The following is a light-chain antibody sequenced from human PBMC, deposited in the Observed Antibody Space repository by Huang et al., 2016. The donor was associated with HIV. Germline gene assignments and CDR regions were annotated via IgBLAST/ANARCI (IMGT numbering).Light chain of an antibody. CDR1: QSISNH. CDR3: QQHDSWLT. J-gene: IGKJ4*01. CDR2: DAS. Sequence: IVLTQSPATLSWYLGERVTLSCRASQSISNHLAWYQQRPGQAPRLLIYDASTRVAGVPARFSGSGSGTDFTLTSNSLEPEDFALYYCQQHDSWLTFGGGTKVEV. V-gene: IGKV3-11*01.